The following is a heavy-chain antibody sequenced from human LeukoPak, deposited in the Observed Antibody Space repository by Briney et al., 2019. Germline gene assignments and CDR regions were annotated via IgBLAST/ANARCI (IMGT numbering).Heavy chain of an antibody. V-gene: IGHV3-21*01. Sequence: GGSLRLSCAASGFTFSSYSMNWVRQAPGKGLEWVSSISSSSSYIYYADSVKGRFTISRDNAKNSLYLKMNSLRAEDTAVYYCARVGFKAGSGYSYGPIDYWGQGTLVTVSS. CDR3: ARVGFKAGSGYSYGPIDY. CDR2: ISSSSSYI. J-gene: IGHJ4*02. CDR1: GFTFSSYS. D-gene: IGHD5-18*01.